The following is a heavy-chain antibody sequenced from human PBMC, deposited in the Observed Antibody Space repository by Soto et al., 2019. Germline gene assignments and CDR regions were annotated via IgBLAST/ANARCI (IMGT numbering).Heavy chain of an antibody. J-gene: IGHJ6*02. CDR3: AGGRIVVVASRAYYGMHV. CDR2: IIPVFGLV. V-gene: IGHV1-69*01. Sequence: QVHLLLQSGAEVKKPGSSVKVSCKASGGTPSNSAISWVRQAPGQGLEWMGGIIPVFGLVKYAQNFQGRVTITADESTNTAYMELSSLRPEDTAVYYCAGGRIVVVASRAYYGMHVWGQGTTVTVSS. D-gene: IGHD3-22*01. CDR1: GGTPSNSA.